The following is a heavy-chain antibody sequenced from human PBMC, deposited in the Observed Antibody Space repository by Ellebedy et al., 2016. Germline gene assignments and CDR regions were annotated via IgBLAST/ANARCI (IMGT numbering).Heavy chain of an antibody. CDR1: GFSFSGYW. D-gene: IGHD6-13*01. J-gene: IGHJ4*02. V-gene: IGHV3-7*01. CDR2: IKDDGGEK. CDR3: TRTLVASPGTS. Sequence: GGSLRLXCAASGFSFSGYWMSWLRQAPGKGLEWVANIKDDGGEKYYVDSVRGRFTISRDNAKNSLYLHMNSLRPEDTAVYYCTRTLVASPGTSWGQGTLVTVSS.